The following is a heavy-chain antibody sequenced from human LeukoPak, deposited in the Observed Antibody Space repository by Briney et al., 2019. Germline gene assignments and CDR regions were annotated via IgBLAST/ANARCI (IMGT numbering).Heavy chain of an antibody. CDR3: ARDNVMRDYYGMDV. J-gene: IGHJ6*02. CDR2: IYYSGST. Sequence: PSQTLSLTCTVSGGSVSSGDYYWSWIRQPPGKGLEWIGYIYYSGSTNYNPSLKSRVTISVDTSKNQFSLKLSSVTAADTAVYYCARDNVMRDYYGMDVWGQGTTVTVSS. D-gene: IGHD2-21*01. V-gene: IGHV4-61*08. CDR1: GGSVSSGDYY.